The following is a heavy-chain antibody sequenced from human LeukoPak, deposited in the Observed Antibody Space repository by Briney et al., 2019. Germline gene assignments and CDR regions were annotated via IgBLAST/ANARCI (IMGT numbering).Heavy chain of an antibody. CDR3: ASDSPYYGMDV. CDR1: GFTFSNYW. V-gene: IGHV3-74*01. J-gene: IGHJ6*02. CDR2: INSDGSAT. Sequence: PGGSLRLSCVASGFTFSNYWMHWVRQVPGKGLLWVSRINSDGSATIYADSVRGRFTISRDNAKNTLYLQMSGLRVEDTAVYHCASDSPYYGMDVWGQGTTVTVSS.